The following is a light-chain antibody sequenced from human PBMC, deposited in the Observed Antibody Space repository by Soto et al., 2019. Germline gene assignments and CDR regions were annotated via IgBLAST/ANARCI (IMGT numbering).Light chain of an antibody. Sequence: EIVLTQSPATLSVSPGESVTLSCRASQLFSSNLAWYQRRPGQAPRLLIYGSSTRATGVPARFSGSASGTEFTLNISSLQSEDFGVYYCQQYNDWPRTVGQGTRREIK. CDR2: GSS. J-gene: IGKJ5*01. CDR3: QQYNDWPRT. CDR1: QLFSSN. V-gene: IGKV3-15*01.